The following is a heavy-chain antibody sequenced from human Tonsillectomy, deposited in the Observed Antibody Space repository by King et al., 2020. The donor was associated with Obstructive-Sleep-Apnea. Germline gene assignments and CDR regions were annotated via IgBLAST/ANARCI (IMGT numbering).Heavy chain of an antibody. D-gene: IGHD3-10*01. CDR2: IYYSGST. CDR3: ARQPISYYYGSGEIPRY. V-gene: IGHV4-39*01. Sequence: QLQLQESGPGLVKPSETLSLTCTVSGGSISSSSYYWGWILQPPGKGLEWIGSIYYSGSTDYNPSLKSRVTISVDTSKNQFSLKLSSVTAADTAVYYCARQPISYYYGSGEIPRYWGQGTLVTVSS. J-gene: IGHJ4*02. CDR1: GGSISSSSYY.